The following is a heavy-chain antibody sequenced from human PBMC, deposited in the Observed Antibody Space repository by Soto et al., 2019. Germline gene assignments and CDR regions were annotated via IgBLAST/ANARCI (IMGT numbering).Heavy chain of an antibody. CDR3: ARSHGGSSRLAIYYYYYYGMDV. V-gene: IGHV1-69*01. CDR1: GGTFSSYA. Sequence: QVQLVQSGAEVKKPGSSVKVSCKAPGGTFSSYAISWVRQAPGQGLAGMGGISPIFGPANYPQKFQGRGTITADESTVTGYMELSCLRSEDAAVFYCARSHGGSSRLAIYYYYYYGMDVWGQGTTVTVSS. J-gene: IGHJ6*02. CDR2: ISPIFGPA. D-gene: IGHD2-15*01.